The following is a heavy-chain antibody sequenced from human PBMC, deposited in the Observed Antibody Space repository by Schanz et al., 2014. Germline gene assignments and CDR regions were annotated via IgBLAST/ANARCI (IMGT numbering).Heavy chain of an antibody. CDR2: ISRDGTTS. D-gene: IGHD7-27*01. J-gene: IGHJ4*02. CDR1: GFTFSAYG. CDR3: ARENLNWEAFDI. Sequence: QVQLVESGGGLVKPGGSLRLSCAASGFTFSAYGMHWVRQAPGKGLEWLSYISRDGTTSYYADSVKGRFTISRDNAKNSLYLEMTSLRGEDTAVYYCARENLNWEAFDIWGQGTLVTVSS. V-gene: IGHV3-11*01.